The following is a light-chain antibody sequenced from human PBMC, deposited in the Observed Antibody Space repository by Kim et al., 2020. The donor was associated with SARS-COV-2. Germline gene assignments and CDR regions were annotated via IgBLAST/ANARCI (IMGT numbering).Light chain of an antibody. J-gene: IGLJ2*01. Sequence: VAPGPTASITGSGDKLGDKHACWYQQKPGQAPVLVIYQDSKRPSGIPERFSGSNSGNTATLTISGTQAMDEADYYCQAWDSSTVVFGGGTQLTVL. CDR1: KLGDKH. V-gene: IGLV3-1*01. CDR2: QDS. CDR3: QAWDSSTVV.